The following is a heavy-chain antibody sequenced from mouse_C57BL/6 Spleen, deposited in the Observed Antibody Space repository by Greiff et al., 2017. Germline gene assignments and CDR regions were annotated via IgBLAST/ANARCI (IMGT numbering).Heavy chain of an antibody. CDR2: INYDGSST. CDR1: GFTFSDYY. CDR3: AREGGKGYFDV. Sequence: EVKVVESEGGLVQPGSSMKLSCTASGFTFSDYYMAWVRQVPEKGLEWVANINYDGSSTYYLDSLKSRFIISRDNAKNILYLQMSSLKSEDTATYYCAREGGKGYFDVWGTGTTVTVSS. D-gene: IGHD1-3*01. V-gene: IGHV5-16*01. J-gene: IGHJ1*03.